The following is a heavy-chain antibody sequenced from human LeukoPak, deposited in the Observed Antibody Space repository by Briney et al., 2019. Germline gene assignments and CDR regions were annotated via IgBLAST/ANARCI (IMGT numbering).Heavy chain of an antibody. D-gene: IGHD3-10*01. V-gene: IGHV1-69*04. CDR3: ASLGYYGSGSYVDP. CDR1: GGTSSSYA. CDR2: IIPILGIA. Sequence: EASVKVSCKASGGTSSSYAISWVRQAPGQGLEWMGRIIPILGIANYAQKFQGRVTITADKSTSTAYMELSSLRSEDTAVYYCASLGYYGSGSYVDPWGQGTLVTVST. J-gene: IGHJ5*02.